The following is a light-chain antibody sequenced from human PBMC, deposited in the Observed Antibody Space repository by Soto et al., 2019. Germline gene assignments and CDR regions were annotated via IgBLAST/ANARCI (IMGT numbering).Light chain of an antibody. CDR3: QQYGSSL. J-gene: IGKJ1*01. V-gene: IGKV3-20*01. CDR2: DAS. Sequence: EIVMTQSPATLSVSPGERATLSCRASQSVSSYLAWYQQKPGQAPRLLIYDASNRATGIPARFSGSGSGTDFTLTISRLEPEDFAVYYCQQYGSSLFGQGTKVDIK. CDR1: QSVSSY.